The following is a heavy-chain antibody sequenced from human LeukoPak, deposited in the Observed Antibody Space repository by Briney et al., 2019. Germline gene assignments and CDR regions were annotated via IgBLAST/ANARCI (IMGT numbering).Heavy chain of an antibody. CDR2: IYTSGST. J-gene: IGHJ3*02. V-gene: IGHV4-59*10. D-gene: IGHD2-21*02. CDR1: GGSFSGYY. CDR3: ARGDLAYCGGDCPDDAFDI. Sequence: SETLSLTCAVYGGSFSGYYWSWIRQPPGKGLEWIGRIYTSGSTNYNPSLKSRVTMSVDTSKNQFSLKLSSVTAADTAVYYCARGDLAYCGGDCPDDAFDIWGQGTMVTVSS.